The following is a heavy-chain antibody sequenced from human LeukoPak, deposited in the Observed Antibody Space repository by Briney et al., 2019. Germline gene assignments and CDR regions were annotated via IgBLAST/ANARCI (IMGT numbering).Heavy chain of an antibody. V-gene: IGHV4-4*07. CDR2: IHTSGST. D-gene: IGHD3-22*01. J-gene: IGHJ3*02. Sequence: SETLSLTCTVSGGSISSYYWSWIRQPAGKGLEWIGRIHTSGSTNYNPSLKSRVTMSVDTSKNQFSLKLSSVTAADTAVYYCARSIIPHSSGYYGPRGAFDIWGQGTMVTVSS. CDR1: GGSISSYY. CDR3: ARSIIPHSSGYYGPRGAFDI.